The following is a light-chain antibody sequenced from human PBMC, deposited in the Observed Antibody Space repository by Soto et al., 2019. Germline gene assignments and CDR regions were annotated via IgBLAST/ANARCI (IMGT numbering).Light chain of an antibody. J-gene: IGLJ2*01. CDR2: DVS. CDR1: SSDVGGYNF. Sequence: QSALTQPASVSGSPGQSITISCTGTSSDVGGYNFVSWYQQHPGKAPKLMIYDVSERPSGVPDRFSGSKSGNTASLTISGLQAEDEADYYCCSYAGNYVVFGGGTKLTVL. V-gene: IGLV2-11*01. CDR3: CSYAGNYVV.